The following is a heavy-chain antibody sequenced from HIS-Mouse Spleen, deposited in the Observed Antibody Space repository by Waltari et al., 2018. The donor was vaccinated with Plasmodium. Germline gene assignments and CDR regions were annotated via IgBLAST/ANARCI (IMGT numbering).Heavy chain of an antibody. J-gene: IGHJ4*02. D-gene: IGHD3-3*01. CDR3: ARAYYDFWSGYRFDY. V-gene: IGHV4-34*01. CDR1: GGSFSGYY. CDR2: INHSGST. Sequence: QVQLQQWGAGLLKPSETLSLTCAVYGGSFSGYYWRWIRQPPGKGLEWIGEINHSGSTNYNPSLKSRVTISVDTSKNQFFLKLSSVTAADTAVYYCARAYYDFWSGYRFDYWGQGTLVTVSS.